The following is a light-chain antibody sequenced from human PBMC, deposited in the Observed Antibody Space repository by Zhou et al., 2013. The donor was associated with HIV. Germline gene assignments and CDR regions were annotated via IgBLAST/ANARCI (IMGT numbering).Light chain of an antibody. V-gene: IGKV3-20*01. CDR2: GAS. CDR1: QSVSRY. Sequence: EIVLTQSPANLSLSPGETATLSCRASQSVSRYLAWYQQKPGQAPRLLIYGASSRATGIPDRFSGSGSGTEFTLTISRLELEDFAVYHCQHYGTSPGTFGQGTKVEIK. CDR3: QHYGTSPGT. J-gene: IGKJ1*01.